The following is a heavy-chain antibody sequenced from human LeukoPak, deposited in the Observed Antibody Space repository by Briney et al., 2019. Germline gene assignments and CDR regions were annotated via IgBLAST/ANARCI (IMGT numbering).Heavy chain of an antibody. CDR1: GGTFSSYA. CDR3: ARDRGYCSGGSCYSGGYNWFDP. V-gene: IGHV1-69*01. J-gene: IGHJ5*02. CDR2: IIPIFGTA. D-gene: IGHD2-15*01. Sequence: SVKVSCKASGGTFSSYAISWVRQAPGQGLEWMGGIIPIFGTANYAQKFQGRVTITADESTSTAHMELSSLRSEDTAVYYCARDRGYCSGGSCYSGGYNWFDPWGQGTLVTVSS.